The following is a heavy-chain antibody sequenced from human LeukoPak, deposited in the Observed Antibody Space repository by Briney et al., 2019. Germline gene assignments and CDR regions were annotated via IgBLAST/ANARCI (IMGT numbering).Heavy chain of an antibody. CDR3: ARWPPMVRGVPGYYYYYGMDV. D-gene: IGHD3-10*01. J-gene: IGHJ6*02. CDR2: IYTSGST. CDR1: GGSISSGSYY. V-gene: IGHV4-61*02. Sequence: SQTLSLTCTVSGGSISSGSYYWSWIRQPAGKGLEWIGRIYTSGSTNYNPSLKSRVTISVDTSKNQFSLKLSSVTAADTAVYYCARWPPMVRGVPGYYYYYGMDVWGQGTTVTVSS.